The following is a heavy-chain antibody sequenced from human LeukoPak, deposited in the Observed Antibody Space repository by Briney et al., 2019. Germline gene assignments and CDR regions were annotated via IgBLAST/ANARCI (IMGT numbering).Heavy chain of an antibody. V-gene: IGHV3-23*01. J-gene: IGHJ4*02. D-gene: IGHD3-22*01. CDR3: ARGMSATSGYLELEY. CDR2: ISGSGGNT. Sequence: GGSLRLSCAASGFTFSSYAMRWVRQSPGKGLEWVSAISGSGGNTYSADSVKGRCTISRDNSKKTLFLHMNSLRAEDTAVYYCARGMSATSGYLELEYWGQGTLVTVST. CDR1: GFTFSSYA.